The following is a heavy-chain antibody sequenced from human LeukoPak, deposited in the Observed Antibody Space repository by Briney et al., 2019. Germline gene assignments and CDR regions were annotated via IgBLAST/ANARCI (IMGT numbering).Heavy chain of an antibody. CDR1: GGSISSGGYY. V-gene: IGHV4-31*03. D-gene: IGHD3-3*01. CDR2: IYYSGST. J-gene: IGHJ3*02. CDR3: ARGRAIFGVVFNAFDI. Sequence: PSQTLSLTCTVSGGSISSGGYYWSWIRQHPGKGLEWIGYIYYSGSTYYNPSLKSRVTISVDTSKNQFSLKLSSVTAADTAVYYCARGRAIFGVVFNAFDIWGQETMVTVSS.